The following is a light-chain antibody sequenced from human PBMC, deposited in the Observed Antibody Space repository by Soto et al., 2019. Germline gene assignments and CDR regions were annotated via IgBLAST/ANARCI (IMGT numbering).Light chain of an antibody. J-gene: IGKJ1*01. CDR1: QSVSSN. V-gene: IGKV3-15*01. CDR3: QQYNNWWT. Sequence: EIVMTQSPATLSVSPGERATLSCRVSQSVSSNLAWYQQKPGQAPRLLIYGASTRATGIPARFSGSGSGTEFTLTISSLQSEDFAVYCCQQYNNWWTFGQGTKVEIK. CDR2: GAS.